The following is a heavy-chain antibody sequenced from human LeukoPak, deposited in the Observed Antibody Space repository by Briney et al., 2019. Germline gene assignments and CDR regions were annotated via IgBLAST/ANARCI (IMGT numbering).Heavy chain of an antibody. D-gene: IGHD4-17*01. Sequence: SETLSLTCAVYGGSFSGYYWSWIRQPPGRGLEWIGEINHSGSTNNNPSLKSRVTISVDTSKNQLSLRLNSVTAADTAVYYCARGEEYGDDGGWFDPWGQGTLVTVSS. J-gene: IGHJ5*02. V-gene: IGHV4-34*01. CDR3: ARGEEYGDDGGWFDP. CDR2: INHSGST. CDR1: GGSFSGYY.